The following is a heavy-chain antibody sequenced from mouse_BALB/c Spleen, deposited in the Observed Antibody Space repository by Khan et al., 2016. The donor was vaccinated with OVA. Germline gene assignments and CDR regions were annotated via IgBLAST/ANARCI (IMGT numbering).Heavy chain of an antibody. CDR2: INPYNAGT. J-gene: IGHJ3*01. V-gene: IGHV1S136*01. CDR3: ARGASSWDFSFPY. D-gene: IGHD4-1*01. Sequence: VRLQQSGPELVEPGASVKMSCKASGYTFTNYVMHWVKQKPGQGLEWIGYINPYNAGTRYNEKFKGKATLTSDISSTTAYMELSSLTSEDTAVYYCARGASSWDFSFPYWGQGTLVTVSA. CDR1: GYTFTNYV.